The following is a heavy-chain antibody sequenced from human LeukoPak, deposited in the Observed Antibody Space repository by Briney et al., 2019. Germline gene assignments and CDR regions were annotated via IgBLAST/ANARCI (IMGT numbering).Heavy chain of an antibody. CDR1: GGSISSQY. CDR2: SYYRGST. J-gene: IGHJ4*02. V-gene: IGHV4-59*11. CDR3: AKATSYSSGWYFDF. D-gene: IGHD6-19*01. Sequence: SETLSLTCPVSGGSISSQYWSWIRQPPGKGLGWIGYSYYRGSTKYNPSLQSRVTISVDTSKNQFSLKLNSVTAADTAVYYCAKATSYSSGWYFDFWGQGILATVSS.